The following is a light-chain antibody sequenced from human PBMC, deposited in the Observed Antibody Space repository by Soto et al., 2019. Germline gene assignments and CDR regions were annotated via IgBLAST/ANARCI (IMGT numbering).Light chain of an antibody. V-gene: IGKV1-17*03. CDR2: AAS. Sequence: DIQMTQSRSAMSASVGDRVTITCRASQGVRTYLAWFQQKQGKPPKLLIYAASTLQSGVPSRFRGSGSGTDFTLTISRLQTEDFQTYYCQQLNSYPRTFGQGTKVDIK. J-gene: IGKJ1*01. CDR3: QQLNSYPRT. CDR1: QGVRTY.